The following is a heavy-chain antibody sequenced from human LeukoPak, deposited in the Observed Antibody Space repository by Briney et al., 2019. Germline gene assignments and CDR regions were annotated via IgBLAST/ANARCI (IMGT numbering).Heavy chain of an antibody. Sequence: SETLSLTCTVSGGSISGYYWSWIRQPPGKGLEWIGYIHYIGSTNYNPSLKSRVTISVDTSKNQFSLKLSSVTAADTAVYYCASDMIPQDYWGQGTLVTVSS. D-gene: IGHD3-22*01. CDR2: IHYIGST. V-gene: IGHV4-59*01. CDR1: GGSISGYY. J-gene: IGHJ4*02. CDR3: ASDMIPQDY.